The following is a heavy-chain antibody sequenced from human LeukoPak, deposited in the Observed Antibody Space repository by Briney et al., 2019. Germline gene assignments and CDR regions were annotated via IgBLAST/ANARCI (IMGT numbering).Heavy chain of an antibody. CDR1: GGSISSSSWY. D-gene: IGHD3-22*01. J-gene: IGHJ3*02. CDR2: INHSGST. Sequence: SETLSLTCTVSGGSISSSSWYWGWIRQPPGKGLEWIVEINHSGSTNYNPSLKSRVNISVDTSKNQFSLKLSSVTAADTAVYYCARGRHYYDSSGYYWAFDIWGQGTMVTVSS. CDR3: ARGRHYYDSSGYYWAFDI. V-gene: IGHV4-39*07.